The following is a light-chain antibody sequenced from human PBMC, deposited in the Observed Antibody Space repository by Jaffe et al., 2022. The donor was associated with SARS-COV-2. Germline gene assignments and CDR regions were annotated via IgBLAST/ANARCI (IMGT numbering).Light chain of an antibody. V-gene: IGKV3-15*01. CDR2: GAS. CDR1: QSLRNN. CDR3: HQYNDWPPSFT. J-gene: IGKJ4*01. Sequence: EVVMTQSPATLSVSPGERATLSCRASQSLRNNLAWYQHKPGQAPRLLIYGASTRATGVPVRFSGSGSGTEFTLTISSLQSEDFAVYYCHQYNDWPPSFTFGGGTKVEIK.